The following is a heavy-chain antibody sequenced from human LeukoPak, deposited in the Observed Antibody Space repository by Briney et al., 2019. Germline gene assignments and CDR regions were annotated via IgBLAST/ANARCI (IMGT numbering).Heavy chain of an antibody. CDR1: GGSLSGYY. CDR2: INHSGST. CDR3: ARLGIFYYYDSSGYYGWFDP. J-gene: IGHJ5*02. D-gene: IGHD3-22*01. V-gene: IGHV4-34*01. Sequence: SETLSLTCAVYGGSLSGYYWSWIRQPPGKGLEWIGGINHSGSTNYNPSLKSRVTISGDTSKNQFSLKLSSVTAADTAVYYCARLGIFYYYDSSGYYGWFDPWGQGTLVTVSS.